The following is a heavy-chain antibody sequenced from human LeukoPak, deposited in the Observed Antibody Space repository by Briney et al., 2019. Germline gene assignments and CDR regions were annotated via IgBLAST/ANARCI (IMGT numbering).Heavy chain of an antibody. D-gene: IGHD1-26*01. Sequence: GASVKVSCKASGGTFSSYAISWVRQAPGQGLEWMGGIIPIFGTANYAQKFQGRVTITTDESTSTAYMELSSLRSEDTAVYYCAAPGSGSSHFDYWGQGTLVTVSS. J-gene: IGHJ4*02. V-gene: IGHV1-69*05. CDR2: IIPIFGTA. CDR3: AAPGSGSSHFDY. CDR1: GGTFSSYA.